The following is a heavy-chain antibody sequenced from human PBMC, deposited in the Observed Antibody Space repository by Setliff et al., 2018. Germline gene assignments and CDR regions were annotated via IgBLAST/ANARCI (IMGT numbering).Heavy chain of an antibody. Sequence: GGSLRLSCAASGFTFSSFGMHWVRQAPGKGLEWVSVIWYDGSNKYYGDSVKGRFTISRDNSKNTLYLQMNSLRAEDTAVYYCAKGGEYYDFWSGYPLEPPSYYYYYMDTWGKGTTVTVSS. CDR1: GFTFSSFG. D-gene: IGHD3-3*01. CDR2: IWYDGSNK. J-gene: IGHJ6*03. V-gene: IGHV3-33*06. CDR3: AKGGEYYDFWSGYPLEPPSYYYYYMDT.